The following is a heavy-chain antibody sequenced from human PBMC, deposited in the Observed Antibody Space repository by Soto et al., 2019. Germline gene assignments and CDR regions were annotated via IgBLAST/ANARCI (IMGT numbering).Heavy chain of an antibody. D-gene: IGHD3-16*01. CDR1: GLTLRSYA. J-gene: IGHJ5*02. CDR3: AKGGPFTGGFDP. CDR2: ISGRSAVP. V-gene: IGHV3-23*01. Sequence: EGQLLQSGGDLVQPGGSLRLSCAGSGLTLRSYAMTWIRQTPEKGLEWVSTISGRSAVPSYADSVNGRFTVSRDNSKNTLYLQMNSLRPDDTXXXYCAKGGPFTGGFDPWGQGTLVTVSA.